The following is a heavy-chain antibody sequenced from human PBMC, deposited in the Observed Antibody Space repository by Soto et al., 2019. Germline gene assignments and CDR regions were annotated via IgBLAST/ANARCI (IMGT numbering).Heavy chain of an antibody. J-gene: IGHJ4*02. D-gene: IGHD6-13*01. CDR3: AKGPIAAAGETDYFDY. CDR2: ISGSGGST. CDR1: GFTFSSYA. V-gene: IGHV3-23*01. Sequence: GGSLRLSCAASGFTFSSYAMSWVRQAPGKGLEWVSAISGSGGSTYYADSVKGRFTISRDNSKNTLYLQMNSLRAEDTAVYYCAKGPIAAAGETDYFDYWGQGTLVTVSS.